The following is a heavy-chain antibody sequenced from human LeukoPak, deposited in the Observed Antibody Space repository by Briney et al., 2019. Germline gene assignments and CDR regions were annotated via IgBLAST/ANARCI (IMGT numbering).Heavy chain of an antibody. J-gene: IGHJ4*02. CDR3: AKNNVENYYDSSGYHFDN. D-gene: IGHD3-22*01. Sequence: GRSLRLSCAASGFTFDDYAMHWVRQAPGKGLEWVSLISWDGGSTYYTDSVKGRFTISRDNSKNSLYLQMNSLRAEDTAFYYCAKNNVENYYDSSGYHFDNWGQGTLVTVSS. CDR2: ISWDGGST. V-gene: IGHV3-43D*03. CDR1: GFTFDDYA.